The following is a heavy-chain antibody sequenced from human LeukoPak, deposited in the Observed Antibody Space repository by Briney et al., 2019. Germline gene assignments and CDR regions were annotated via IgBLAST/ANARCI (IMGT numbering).Heavy chain of an antibody. CDR3: ARDGTAISPHDAFDI. J-gene: IGHJ3*02. D-gene: IGHD5-18*01. CDR2: IYYSGST. CDR1: GGSISSYY. V-gene: IGHV4-59*01. Sequence: SETLSLTCTVSGGSISSYYWSWIRQPPGKGLEWIGYIYYSGSTNYNPSLKSRVTISVDTSKNQFSLKLSSVTAADTAVYYCARDGTAISPHDAFDIWGQGTMVTVSA.